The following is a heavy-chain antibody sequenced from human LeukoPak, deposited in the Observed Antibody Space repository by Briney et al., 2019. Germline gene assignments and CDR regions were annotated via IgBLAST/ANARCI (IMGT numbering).Heavy chain of an antibody. CDR1: GGSISRGGYY. D-gene: IGHD1-1*01. CDR2: IYYSGST. J-gene: IGHJ4*02. CDR3: ARDGENGIDY. V-gene: IGHV4-31*03. Sequence: PSETLSLTCTVSGGSISRGGYYWSWIRQHPGKGLEWIGYIYYSGSTYYNPSLKSRVAISVDTSKNQFSLKLSSVTAADTAVYYCARDGENGIDYWGQGTLVTVSS.